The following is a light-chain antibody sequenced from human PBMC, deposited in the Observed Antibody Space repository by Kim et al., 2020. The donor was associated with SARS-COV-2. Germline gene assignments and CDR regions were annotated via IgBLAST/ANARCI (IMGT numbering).Light chain of an antibody. CDR1: TSVLYSSNNKNY. CDR3: QQYFSTPYT. CDR2: WAS. V-gene: IGKV4-1*01. J-gene: IGKJ2*01. Sequence: RATIKCKSSTSVLYSSNNKNYSAWYQQKPGQSPKIMIYWASTRESAFPDRVSGSESGTDFTFTSSSLKTENITIYCCQQYFSTPYTFGQGTKLEI.